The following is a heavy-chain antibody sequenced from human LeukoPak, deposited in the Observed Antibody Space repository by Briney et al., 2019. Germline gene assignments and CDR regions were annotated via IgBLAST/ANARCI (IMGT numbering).Heavy chain of an antibody. Sequence: ASVKDSCKASGYSFTTYGISWVRQAPGLGLEWMGWISAYNGNTNYAQKLQGRVTMTTDTSTSTAYMELRSLRYDDTAVYYCARDMIAARPNWFDPWGQGTLVTVSS. CDR3: ARDMIAARPNWFDP. J-gene: IGHJ5*02. CDR2: ISAYNGNT. D-gene: IGHD6-6*01. CDR1: GYSFTTYG. V-gene: IGHV1-18*01.